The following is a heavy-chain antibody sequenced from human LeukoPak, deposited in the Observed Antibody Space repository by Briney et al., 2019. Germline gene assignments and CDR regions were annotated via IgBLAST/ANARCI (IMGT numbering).Heavy chain of an antibody. CDR2: ISSSSSYI. V-gene: IGHV3-48*03. CDR3: ARDVQVATIYPLDY. D-gene: IGHD5-12*01. Sequence: PGGSLRLSCAASGFTFSSYEMNWVRQAPGKGLEWVSYISSSSSYIYYADSVKGRFTISRDNAKNSLYLQMNSLRAEDTAVYYCARDVQVATIYPLDYWGQGTLVTVSS. CDR1: GFTFSSYE. J-gene: IGHJ4*02.